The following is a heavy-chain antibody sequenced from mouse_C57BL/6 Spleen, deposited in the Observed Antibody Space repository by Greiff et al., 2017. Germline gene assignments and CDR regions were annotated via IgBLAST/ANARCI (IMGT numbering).Heavy chain of an antibody. CDR1: GFTFSDYY. V-gene: IGHV5-16*01. CDR3: ARGYYGSSRDYAMDY. CDR2: INYDGSST. D-gene: IGHD1-1*01. J-gene: IGHJ4*01. Sequence: EVQLVESEGGLVQPGSSMKLSCTASGFTFSDYYMAWVRQVPEKGLEWVANINYDGSSTYYLDSLKSRFIISRDNAKNILYLQMSSLKSEDTATYYCARGYYGSSRDYAMDYWGQGTSVTVSS.